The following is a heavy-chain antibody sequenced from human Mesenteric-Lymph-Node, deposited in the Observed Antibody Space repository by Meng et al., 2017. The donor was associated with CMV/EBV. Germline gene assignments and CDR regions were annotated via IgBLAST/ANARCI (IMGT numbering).Heavy chain of an antibody. CDR2: ISWDGGST. CDR3: AKDQLDCSGGSCYSPYYYYYGMDV. CDR1: GFTFDDYT. Sequence: GESLKISCAASGFTFDDYTMHWVRQAPGTGLEWVSLISWDGGSTYYADSVKGRFTISRDNSKNSLYLQMNSLRTEDTALYYCAKDQLDCSGGSCYSPYYYYYGMDVWGQGTTVTVSS. J-gene: IGHJ6*02. D-gene: IGHD2-15*01. V-gene: IGHV3-43*01.